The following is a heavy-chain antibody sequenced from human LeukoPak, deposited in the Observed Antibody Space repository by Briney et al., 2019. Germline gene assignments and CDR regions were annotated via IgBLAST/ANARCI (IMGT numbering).Heavy chain of an antibody. D-gene: IGHD3-10*01. Sequence: PAGSLRLSCAVSGFTFSNYWMHWVRQVPGKGLEWVSRINTDGGRTYYADSVQGPFTPSRDTPKTTLYLQMNSLRAEDTAVYYSTPGGGQGTLVTVSS. V-gene: IGHV3-74*01. J-gene: IGHJ4*02. CDR1: GFTFSNYW. CDR2: INTDGGRT. CDR3: TPG.